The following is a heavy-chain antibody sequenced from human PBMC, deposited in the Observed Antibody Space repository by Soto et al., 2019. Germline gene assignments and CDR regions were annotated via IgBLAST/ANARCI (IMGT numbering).Heavy chain of an antibody. Sequence: GGSLRLSCAASGFTFSSYAMSWVRQAPGKGLEWVSAISGSGGSTYYADSVKGRFTISRDNSKNTLYLQMSSLRVEDTAVYYCARREKSVLDYWGQGALVTVSS. CDR3: ARREKSVLDY. V-gene: IGHV3-23*01. CDR1: GFTFSSYA. J-gene: IGHJ4*02. CDR2: ISGSGGST.